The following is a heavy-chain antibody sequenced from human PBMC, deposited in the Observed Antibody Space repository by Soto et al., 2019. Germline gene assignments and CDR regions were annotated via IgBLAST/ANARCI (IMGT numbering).Heavy chain of an antibody. V-gene: IGHV1-2*02. D-gene: IGHD6-13*01. J-gene: IGHJ5*02. CDR3: AREQQLVFEAWFDP. CDR1: GYTFTGYY. CDR2: INPNSGGT. Sequence: GASVKVSCKVSGYTFTGYYMHWVRQAPGQGLEWMGWINPNSGGTNYAQKFQGRVTMTRDTSISTAYMELSRLRSDDTAVYYCAREQQLVFEAWFDPWGQGTLVTVSS.